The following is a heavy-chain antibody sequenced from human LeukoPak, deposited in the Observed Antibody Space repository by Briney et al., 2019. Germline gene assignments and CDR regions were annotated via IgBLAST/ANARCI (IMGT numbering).Heavy chain of an antibody. D-gene: IGHD3-10*01. J-gene: IGHJ3*02. CDR2: ISYDGSNR. CDR3: AKGLLWFGESPGAFDI. Sequence: GGSLRLSCAASGFTFSSYGMHWVRQAPGKGLEWVAVISYDGSNRYYADSVKGRFTISRDNSKNTLYLQMNSLRAEDTAVYYCAKGLLWFGESPGAFDIWGQGTMVTVSS. CDR1: GFTFSSYG. V-gene: IGHV3-30*18.